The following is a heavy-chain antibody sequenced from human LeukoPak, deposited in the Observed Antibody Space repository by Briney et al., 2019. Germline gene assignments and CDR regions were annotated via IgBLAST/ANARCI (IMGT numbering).Heavy chain of an antibody. CDR2: ISSSGSTI. V-gene: IGHV3-11*04. Sequence: GGSLRLSCAASGFTFSDYYMSWIRQAPGKGLEWVSYISSSGSTIYYADSVKGRFTISRDNSKNTLYLQMNSLRAEDTAVYYCARDRGSSSWYDYWGQGTLVTVSS. J-gene: IGHJ4*02. D-gene: IGHD6-13*01. CDR1: GFTFSDYY. CDR3: ARDRGSSSWYDY.